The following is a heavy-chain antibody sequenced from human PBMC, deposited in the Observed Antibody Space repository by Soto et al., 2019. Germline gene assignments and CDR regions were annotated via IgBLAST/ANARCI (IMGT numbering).Heavy chain of an antibody. CDR2: IKQDGSEK. V-gene: IGHV3-7*03. CDR3: ARTYIVLMVYAIDYFDY. Sequence: GGSLRLSCAASGFTFSSYWMSWVRQAPGKGLEWVANIKQDGSEKYYVDSVKGRFTISRDNAKNSLYLQMNSLRAEDTAVYYCARTYIVLMVYAIDYFDYWGQGTLVTVSS. J-gene: IGHJ4*02. D-gene: IGHD2-8*01. CDR1: GFTFSSYW.